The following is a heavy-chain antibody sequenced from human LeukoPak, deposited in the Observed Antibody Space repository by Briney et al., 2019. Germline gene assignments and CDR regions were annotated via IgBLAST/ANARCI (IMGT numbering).Heavy chain of an antibody. CDR1: GGTFSSYA. Sequence: SVKVSCKASGGTFSSYAISWVRQAPGQGLEWMGGIIPIFGTANYAQKFQGRVTITADKSTSTAYMELSSLRSEDTAVYYCAKDLNYGDLLDYWGQGTLVTVSS. V-gene: IGHV1-69*06. CDR3: AKDLNYGDLLDY. CDR2: IIPIFGTA. D-gene: IGHD4-17*01. J-gene: IGHJ4*02.